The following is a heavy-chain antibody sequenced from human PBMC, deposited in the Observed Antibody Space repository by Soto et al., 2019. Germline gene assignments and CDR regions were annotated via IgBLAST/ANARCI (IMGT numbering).Heavy chain of an antibody. J-gene: IGHJ4*02. CDR3: ARVASDYINSVDH. CDR1: GFTFNAYA. CDR2: IGGSGGNR. D-gene: IGHD4-4*01. Sequence: DVQLLESGGGLVQPGGSLRLSCAASGFTFNAYAMTWVRQAPGKGREWVSAIGGSGGNRYYPGSVRGRFTISRDNSKDTVDLQMNSLRVEDTAVYYCARVASDYINSVDHWGQGILVSVSS. V-gene: IGHV3-23*01.